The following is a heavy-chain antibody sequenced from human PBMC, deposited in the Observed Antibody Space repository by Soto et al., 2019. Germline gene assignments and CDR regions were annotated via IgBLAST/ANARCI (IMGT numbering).Heavy chain of an antibody. CDR1: GGSISSYY. CDR3: ARQGGDSISEPLFDY. CDR2: IYYSGST. J-gene: IGHJ4*02. D-gene: IGHD4-17*01. V-gene: IGHV4-59*08. Sequence: SETLSLTCTVSGGSISSYYWSWIRQPPGKGLEWIGYIYYSGSTNYNPSLKSRVTISVDTSKNQFSLKLSSVTAADTAVYYCARQGGDSISEPLFDYWGQETLVTVSS.